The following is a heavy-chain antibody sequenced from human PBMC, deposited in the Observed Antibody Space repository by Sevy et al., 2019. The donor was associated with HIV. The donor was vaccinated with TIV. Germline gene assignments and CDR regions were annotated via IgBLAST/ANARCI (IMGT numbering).Heavy chain of an antibody. CDR3: ANSRGGSYRHLDY. CDR2: IRYDGSNK. J-gene: IGHJ4*02. CDR1: GFTFSSYG. D-gene: IGHD3-16*02. V-gene: IGHV3-30*02. Sequence: GGSLRLSCAASGFTFSSYGMHWVRQPPGKGLEWVAFIRYDGSNKYYADSVKGRFTISRDNSKNTLYLQMNSLRAEDTAVYYCANSRGGSYRHLDYWGQGTLVTVSS.